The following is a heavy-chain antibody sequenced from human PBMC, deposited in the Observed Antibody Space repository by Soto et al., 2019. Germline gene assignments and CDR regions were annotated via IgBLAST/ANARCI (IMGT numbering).Heavy chain of an antibody. J-gene: IGHJ4*02. CDR2: ISESGGRT. CDR3: TKTREGGEGIDY. Sequence: EVQLLESGGGLVQPGGSLRLSCEVSGFTFKRCGMNWVRQAPGKGLEWASTISESGGRTYYADSVKGRFTISRDNSKNTLYLQMNSLRAEDTAVYYCTKTREGGEGIDYWGQGTLVTVSS. D-gene: IGHD3-16*01. CDR1: GFTFKRCG. V-gene: IGHV3-23*01.